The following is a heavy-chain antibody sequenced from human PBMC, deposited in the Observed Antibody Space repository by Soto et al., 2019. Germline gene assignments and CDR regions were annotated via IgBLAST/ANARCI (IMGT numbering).Heavy chain of an antibody. V-gene: IGHV5-51*01. J-gene: IGHJ4*02. D-gene: IGHD6-6*01. Sequence: PGESLKISCKGSGYTFTNYGIGWVRQMPGKGLEWMGIIYPGDSDTKYSPSFQGQVTISVDKSISTAYLQWSSLKASDTALYFCALYYASSSRPFDYWGQGTQVTVSS. CDR2: IYPGDSDT. CDR1: GYTFTNYG. CDR3: ALYYASSSRPFDY.